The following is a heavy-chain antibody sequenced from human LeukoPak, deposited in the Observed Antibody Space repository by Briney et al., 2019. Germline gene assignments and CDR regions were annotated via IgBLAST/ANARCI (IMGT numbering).Heavy chain of an antibody. CDR1: GFTFSSAA. CDR2: MSGSGDST. V-gene: IGHV3-23*01. D-gene: IGHD3-10*01. CDR3: AKDLGGLLWFRELGEDDAFDI. Sequence: PGGSLRLSCAASGFTFSSAAMAWVRQAPGKGLEWVSHMSGSGDSTYHADSVKGRFTISRDNSKNTLYLQMNSLRAEDTAVYYCAKDLGGLLWFRELGEDDAFDIWGQGTMVTVSS. J-gene: IGHJ3*02.